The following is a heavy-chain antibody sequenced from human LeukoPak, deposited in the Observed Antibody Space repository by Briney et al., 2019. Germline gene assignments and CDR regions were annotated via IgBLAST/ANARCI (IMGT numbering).Heavy chain of an antibody. CDR3: ARGRSDSGAYCYFGS. CDR2: ISHDGREI. V-gene: IGHV3-30*03. D-gene: IGHD3-22*01. CDR1: GFXFSEYT. Sequence: GGSLRLSCGASGFXFSEYTMHWVRQAPSKGLEWVAVISHDGREIYYADSVKGRFTISRDDSMSTMYLQMNSLRAEDTALYYCARGRSDSGAYCYFGSWGQGTPVTVSS. J-gene: IGHJ4*02.